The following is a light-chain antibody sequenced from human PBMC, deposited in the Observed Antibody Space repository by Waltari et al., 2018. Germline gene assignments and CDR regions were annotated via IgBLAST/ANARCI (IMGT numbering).Light chain of an antibody. J-gene: IGLJ3*02. V-gene: IGLV3-10*01. CDR2: EDI. CDR1: ALSKKS. CDR3: YSTDFSGHDRV. Sequence: SYELTQPPSVSVSPGQTARTTCSGDALSKKSAYWYQQKSGQAPVLVIYEDIKRPTGIPERFSGSSSGTTATLTISGAHVDDEADYYCYSTDFSGHDRVFGGGTKLTIL.